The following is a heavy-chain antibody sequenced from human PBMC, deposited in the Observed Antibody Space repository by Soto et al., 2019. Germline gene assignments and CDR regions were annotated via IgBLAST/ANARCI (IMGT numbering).Heavy chain of an antibody. V-gene: IGHV3-30*18. CDR3: AKPGDTAMVMGHFDY. Sequence: GESLKISCAASGFTFSSYGMHWVRQAPGKGLEWVAVISYDGSNKYYADSVKGRFTISRDNSKNTLYLQMNSLRAEDTAVYYCAKPGDTAMVMGHFDYWGQGTLVTVSS. D-gene: IGHD5-18*01. CDR2: ISYDGSNK. J-gene: IGHJ4*02. CDR1: GFTFSSYG.